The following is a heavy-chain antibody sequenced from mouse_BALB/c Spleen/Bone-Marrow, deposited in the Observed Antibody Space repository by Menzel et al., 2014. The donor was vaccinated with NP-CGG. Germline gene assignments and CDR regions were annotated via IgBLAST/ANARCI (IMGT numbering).Heavy chain of an antibody. D-gene: IGHD1-1*01. Sequence: EVKLMESGGGLVQPGGSRKLSCAASGFTFSSFGMHWVRQAPEKGLEWVAYISSGSSTVYYADKVMGRFTISRDNLKNTLFLQMTSLRSEDTAMYYCARSGSSSGYFDYWGQGTTLTVSS. CDR2: ISSGSSTV. CDR3: ARSGSSSGYFDY. CDR1: GFTFSSFG. V-gene: IGHV5-17*02. J-gene: IGHJ2*01.